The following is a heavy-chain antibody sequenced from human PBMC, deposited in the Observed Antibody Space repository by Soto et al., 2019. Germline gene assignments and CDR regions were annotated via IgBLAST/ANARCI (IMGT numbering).Heavy chain of an antibody. V-gene: IGHV1-18*01. Sequence: ASVKVSCKASGYTFTSYGISWVRQAPGQGLEWMGWISAYNGNTNYAQKLQGRVTMTTDTSTSTAYMELRSLRSDDTAVYYCAREVITFGGVIALDYWGQGTLVTVSS. CDR3: AREVITFGGVIALDY. CDR1: GYTFTSYG. CDR2: ISAYNGNT. J-gene: IGHJ4*02. D-gene: IGHD3-16*02.